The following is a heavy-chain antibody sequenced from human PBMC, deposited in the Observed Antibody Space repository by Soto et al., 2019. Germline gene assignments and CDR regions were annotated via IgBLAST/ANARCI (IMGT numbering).Heavy chain of an antibody. Sequence: ETLSLTCTVSGGSVSSGSYYWSWIRQPPGKGLEWIGYIYYSGSTNYNPSLKSRVTISVDTSKNQFSLKLNSVTAADTAVYYCASYSSGWYDVSYWGQGTLVTVSS. D-gene: IGHD6-19*01. CDR3: ASYSSGWYDVSY. V-gene: IGHV4-61*01. J-gene: IGHJ4*02. CDR1: GGSVSSGSYY. CDR2: IYYSGST.